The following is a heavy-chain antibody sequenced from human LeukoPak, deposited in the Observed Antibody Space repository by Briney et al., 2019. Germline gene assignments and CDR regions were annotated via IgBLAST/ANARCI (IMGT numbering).Heavy chain of an antibody. D-gene: IGHD6-19*01. Sequence: ASVKVSCKASGGTFSGYAINWVRQAPGQGLEWMGWINTNTGNPTYAQGFTGRFVFSLDTSVSTAYLQISSLKAEDTAVYYCARESYFPVAGLYDYWGQGTLVTVSS. CDR2: INTNTGNP. CDR3: ARESYFPVAGLYDY. V-gene: IGHV7-4-1*02. J-gene: IGHJ4*02. CDR1: GGTFSGYA.